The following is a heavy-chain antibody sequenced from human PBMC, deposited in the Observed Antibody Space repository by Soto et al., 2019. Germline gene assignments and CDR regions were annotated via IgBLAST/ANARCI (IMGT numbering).Heavy chain of an antibody. V-gene: IGHV2-26*01. D-gene: IGHD2-2*01. Sequence: QVTLKESGPVLVKLTETLTLTCTVSGFSLSNARMGVSWIRQPPGKALAWLAHIFSNDEKSYSTSLKRRLTPSQDTSKSQLVPTRTHMEPVDTATYYCARILRDLVVVQVRYYYYYYRDVWGKGSTLTVSS. CDR3: ARILRDLVVVQVRYYYYYYRDV. CDR2: IFSNDEK. J-gene: IGHJ6*03. CDR1: GFSLSNARMG.